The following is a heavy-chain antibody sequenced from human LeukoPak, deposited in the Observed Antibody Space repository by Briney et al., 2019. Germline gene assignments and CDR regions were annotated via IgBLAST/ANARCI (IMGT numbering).Heavy chain of an antibody. CDR3: ARKEWFGDYPFDY. CDR2: IYHSGST. V-gene: IGHV4-4*02. D-gene: IGHD3-10*01. J-gene: IGHJ4*02. CDR1: GGSISSSNW. Sequence: SETLSLTCAVSGGSISSSNWWSWVRQPPGKGLEWIGEIYHSGSTNYNPSLKSRVTISVDKSKNQFSLKLSSVTAADTAVYYCARKEWFGDYPFDYWGQGTLVTVSS.